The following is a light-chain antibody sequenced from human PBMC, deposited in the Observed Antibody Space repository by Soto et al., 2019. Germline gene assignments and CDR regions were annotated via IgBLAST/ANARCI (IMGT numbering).Light chain of an antibody. J-gene: IGKJ5*01. Sequence: DIQMTQSPSSVSASVGDRVPITCRASHDISSWLAWYQQKPGKAPKLLIYAASTLHTGVPSRFSGSGSGTEFTLTISSLQPEDFATYYCQQLNSYLITFGQGTRL. V-gene: IGKV1-12*01. CDR3: QQLNSYLIT. CDR1: HDISSW. CDR2: AAS.